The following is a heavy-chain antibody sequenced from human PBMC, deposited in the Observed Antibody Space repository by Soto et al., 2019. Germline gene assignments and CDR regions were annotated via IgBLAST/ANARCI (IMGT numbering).Heavy chain of an antibody. CDR3: ARDSYYDILTGSAYYFDY. D-gene: IGHD3-9*01. J-gene: IGHJ4*02. Sequence: EVQLVESGGGLVQPGGSLRLSCAASGFTVSSNYMSWVRQAPGKGLEWVSVIYSGGSTYYADSVKGRFTISRDNSKNTLYLHMNSLRAEDTAVYYCARDSYYDILTGSAYYFDYWGQGTLVTVSS. CDR2: IYSGGST. CDR1: GFTVSSNY. V-gene: IGHV3-66*01.